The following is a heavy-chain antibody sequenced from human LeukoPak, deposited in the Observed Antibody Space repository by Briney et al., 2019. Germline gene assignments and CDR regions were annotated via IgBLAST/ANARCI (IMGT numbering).Heavy chain of an antibody. CDR1: GFTFSTYA. D-gene: IGHD3-22*01. V-gene: IGHV3-23*01. CDR3: ANEPPGTYYYDSSGYNYPAY. J-gene: IGHJ4*02. CDR2: ISARGGST. Sequence: GGSLRLSCAASGFTFSTYAMSWVRQAPGKGLEWVSAISARGGSTYYADSVKGRFTISRDNSKNTLSLLMNSLRAEDTAIYYCANEPPGTYYYDSSGYNYPAYWGQGTLVTVFS.